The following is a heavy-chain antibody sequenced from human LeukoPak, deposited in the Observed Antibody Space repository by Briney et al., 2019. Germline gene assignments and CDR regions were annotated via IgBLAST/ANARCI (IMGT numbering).Heavy chain of an antibody. CDR3: ARNNYDRWYYFDY. J-gene: IGHJ4*02. V-gene: IGHV4-59*01. Sequence: SETLSLTCTVSGGSISNYYWSWIRQPPGKGLGWIGYIYYGGITNYNPSLKSRVTISVDTSKNQFSLKLSSVTAADTAVYYCARNNYDRWYYFDYWGQGTLVSVSS. D-gene: IGHD3-22*01. CDR1: GGSISNYY. CDR2: IYYGGIT.